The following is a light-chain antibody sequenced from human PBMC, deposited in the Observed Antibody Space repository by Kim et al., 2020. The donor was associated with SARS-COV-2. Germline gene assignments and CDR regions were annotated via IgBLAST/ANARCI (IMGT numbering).Light chain of an antibody. J-gene: IGLJ2*01. CDR1: SLRSYY. Sequence: SSELTQDPAVSVALGQTVRLTCQGDSLRSYYATWYQQKPGQAPILVIYGKNNRPPGIPDRFSGSSSGNTASLTITGNQAGDEADYYCNSRDSNDNVVFGG. CDR2: GKN. CDR3: NSRDSNDNVV. V-gene: IGLV3-19*01.